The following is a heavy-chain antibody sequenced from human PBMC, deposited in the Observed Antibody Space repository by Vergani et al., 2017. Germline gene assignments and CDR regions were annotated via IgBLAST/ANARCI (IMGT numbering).Heavy chain of an antibody. CDR2: IYTSGST. J-gene: IGHJ5*02. Sequence: QVQLQESGPGLVKPSQTLSLTCTVSGGSISSGSYYWSWIRQPAGKGLEWIGRIYTSGSTNYNPSLKSRVTISVDTSKNQFSLKRSSVTAADTAVYYCARSPFVVVAAILNGFDPWGQGTLVTVSS. V-gene: IGHV4-61*02. CDR3: ARSPFVVVAAILNGFDP. D-gene: IGHD2-15*01. CDR1: GGSISSGSYY.